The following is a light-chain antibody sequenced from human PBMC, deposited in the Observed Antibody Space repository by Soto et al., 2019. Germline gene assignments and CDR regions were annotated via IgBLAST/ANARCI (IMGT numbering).Light chain of an antibody. CDR2: DAS. CDR3: QLYHNYFSWT. J-gene: IGKJ1*01. CDR1: QSISIW. Sequence: DIQMTQSPSTLSASVGDRVTITCRASQSISIWLAWYQQKPGKAPNILIYDASTWVSGVQPRFSGSGSGTEFALTISSLQPDDFATYYCQLYHNYFSWTFGQGTKVEIK. V-gene: IGKV1-5*01.